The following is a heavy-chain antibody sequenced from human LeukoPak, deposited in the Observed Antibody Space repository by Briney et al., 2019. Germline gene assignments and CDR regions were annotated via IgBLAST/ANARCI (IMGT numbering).Heavy chain of an antibody. CDR1: GDSVSSNSAA. Sequence: SQTLSLTCAISGDSVSSNSAAWNWVRRSPSRGLEWLGRTYYRSNWYNNYTVSVKSRITINADTSKNQFSLQLNSVTPEDTAVYYCARSLPATVGNWFDPWGQGTLVIVSS. D-gene: IGHD2-2*01. V-gene: IGHV6-1*01. CDR2: TYYRSNWYN. CDR3: ARSLPATVGNWFDP. J-gene: IGHJ5*02.